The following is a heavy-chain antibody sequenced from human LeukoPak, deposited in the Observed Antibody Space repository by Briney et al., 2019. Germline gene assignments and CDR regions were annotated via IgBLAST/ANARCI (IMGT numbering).Heavy chain of an antibody. CDR3: GRGTRWLVFDY. CDR1: GFTFTSYW. V-gene: IGHV3-7*03. D-gene: IGHD6-19*01. Sequence: GGSLRLSCAASGFTFTSYWMSWVRQAPGKGLEWVANIKQDGSEKYYVDSVKGRFTISRDNAKNSLYLQIDSLRAEDTAVYYCGRGTRWLVFDYWGQGTRVTCSS. CDR2: IKQDGSEK. J-gene: IGHJ4*02.